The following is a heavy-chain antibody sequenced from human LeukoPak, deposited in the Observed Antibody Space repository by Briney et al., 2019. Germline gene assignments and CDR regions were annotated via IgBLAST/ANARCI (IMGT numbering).Heavy chain of an antibody. CDR2: IYYSGST. CDR3: ASPAYYYDSSGYPQSPFDY. J-gene: IGHJ4*02. V-gene: IGHV4-39*01. D-gene: IGHD3-22*01. CDR1: GGSISSSSYC. Sequence: SETLSLTCTVSGGSISSSSYCWGWIRQPPGKGLEWIGSIYYSGSTYYNPSLKSRVTISVDTSKNQFSLKLSSVTAADTAVYYCASPAYYYDSSGYPQSPFDYWGQGTLVTVSS.